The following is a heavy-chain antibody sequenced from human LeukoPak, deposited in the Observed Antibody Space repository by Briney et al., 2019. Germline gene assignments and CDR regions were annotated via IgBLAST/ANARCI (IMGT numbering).Heavy chain of an antibody. CDR2: INYSGST. V-gene: IGHV4-59*12. J-gene: IGHJ5*02. Sequence: SETLSLTCTVSGGSISSYYWSWIRQPPGKGLEWIGSINYSGSTFYNPSLKSRVTISVDTSKKQFSLKLSSVTAADTAVYYCARDLTSVAAGAWFDPWGQGTLVTVSS. D-gene: IGHD6-13*01. CDR1: GGSISSYY. CDR3: ARDLTSVAAGAWFDP.